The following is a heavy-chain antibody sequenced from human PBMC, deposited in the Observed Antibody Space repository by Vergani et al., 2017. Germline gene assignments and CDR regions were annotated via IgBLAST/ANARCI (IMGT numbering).Heavy chain of an antibody. Sequence: QLQLQESGPGLVKPSETLSLTCTVSGGSISSYYWSWIRQPPGKGLEWIGYIYYSGSTNYNPSLKSRVTISVDTSKNQFSLKLSSVTAADTAVYYCAKDLWDGDYPVRSAYFDYWGQGTLVTVSS. D-gene: IGHD4-17*01. J-gene: IGHJ4*02. CDR1: GGSISSYY. CDR3: AKDLWDGDYPVRSAYFDY. CDR2: IYYSGST. V-gene: IGHV4-59*01.